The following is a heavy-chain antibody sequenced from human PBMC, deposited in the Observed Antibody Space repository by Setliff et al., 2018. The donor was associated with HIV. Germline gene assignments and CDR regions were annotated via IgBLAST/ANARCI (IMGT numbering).Heavy chain of an antibody. D-gene: IGHD1-26*01. J-gene: IGHJ4*02. CDR1: GGTFSNYA. Sequence: GASVKVSCKTSGGTFSNYAVNWVRQAPGQGLEWMGGIIPMFATTDYAQKFQGRVTITTDESTNTVFLDLSSLRSDDTAVYYCARSGGWEQVPHWGQGTLVTVSS. CDR2: IIPMFATT. V-gene: IGHV1-69*05. CDR3: ARSGGWEQVPH.